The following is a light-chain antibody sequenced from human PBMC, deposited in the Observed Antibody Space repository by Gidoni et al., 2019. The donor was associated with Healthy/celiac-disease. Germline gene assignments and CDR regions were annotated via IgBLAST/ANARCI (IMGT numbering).Light chain of an antibody. CDR3: QQSYSTPLT. V-gene: IGKV1-39*01. J-gene: IGKJ4*01. CDR2: AAS. CDR1: QSISSY. Sequence: DIQMTQSPSSLSASVGDRVTITCRASQSISSYLNWYQQKPGKAPNLLIYAASSLQSGVPSRFSGSVSGTDFTLTISSLQPEDFATYYCQQSYSTPLTFGGGTKVEIK.